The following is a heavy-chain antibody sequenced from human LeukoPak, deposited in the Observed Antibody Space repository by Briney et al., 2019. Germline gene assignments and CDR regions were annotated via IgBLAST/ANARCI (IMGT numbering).Heavy chain of an antibody. V-gene: IGHV1-2*02. J-gene: IGHJ6*03. CDR3: ARGGDSSSYYYYYYYMDV. D-gene: IGHD6-6*01. Sequence: GASVKVSCKASGYTFTGYYMHWVRQAPGQGLEWMGWINPNSGGTNYAQKFQGRVTMTRDTSISTAYMELSRLRSDDTAVYYCARGGDSSSYYYYYYYMDVWGKGTTVTVSS. CDR1: GYTFTGYY. CDR2: INPNSGGT.